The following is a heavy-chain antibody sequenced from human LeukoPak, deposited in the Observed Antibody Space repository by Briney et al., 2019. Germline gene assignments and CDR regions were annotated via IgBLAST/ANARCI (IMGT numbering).Heavy chain of an antibody. Sequence: GGSLRLSCAVSGFTISSYAMSWVRQAPGKGLEWVPAMSGSGGSTYYADSVKGRITISRDNSKNMLYLEMNSLRAEDTAVYYCAKVGPSYYYDSSGYQDYWGQGTLVTVSS. V-gene: IGHV3-23*01. CDR2: MSGSGGST. J-gene: IGHJ4*02. CDR1: GFTISSYA. D-gene: IGHD3-22*01. CDR3: AKVGPSYYYDSSGYQDY.